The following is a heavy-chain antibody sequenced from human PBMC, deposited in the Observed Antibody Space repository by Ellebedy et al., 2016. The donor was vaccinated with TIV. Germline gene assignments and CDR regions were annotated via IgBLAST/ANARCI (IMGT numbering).Heavy chain of an antibody. CDR2: ITHSGST. D-gene: IGHD3-10*01. CDR1: GGSFSGYY. V-gene: IGHV4-34*01. J-gene: IGHJ4*02. Sequence: SQTLSLTCAVYGGSFSGYYWSWIRQPPGKGLEWIGEITHSGSTNYNPSLKSRVTISVDTSKNQFSLKLSSVTAADTAVYYCARHGLSGIPAVDYWGQGTLVTVSS. CDR3: ARHGLSGIPAVDY.